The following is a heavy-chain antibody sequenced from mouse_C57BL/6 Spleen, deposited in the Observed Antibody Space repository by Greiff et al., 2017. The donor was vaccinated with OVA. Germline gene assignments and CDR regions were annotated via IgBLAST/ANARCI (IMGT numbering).Heavy chain of an antibody. J-gene: IGHJ4*01. CDR3: ARGRVTTVPYAMDY. CDR2: IDPSDSET. V-gene: IGHV1-52*01. Sequence: VQLKQPGAELVRPGSSVKLSCKASGYTFTSYWMHWVKQRPIQGLEWIGNIDPSDSETHYNQKFKDKATLTVDKSSSTAYMQLSSLTSEDSAVYYCARGRVTTVPYAMDYWGQGTSVTVSS. CDR1: GYTFTSYW. D-gene: IGHD1-1*01.